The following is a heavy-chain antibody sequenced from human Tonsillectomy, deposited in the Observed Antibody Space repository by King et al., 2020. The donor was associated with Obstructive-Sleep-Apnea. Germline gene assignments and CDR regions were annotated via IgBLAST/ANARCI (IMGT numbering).Heavy chain of an antibody. CDR3: ARDRSVVVTDHWFDP. V-gene: IGHV4-39*07. J-gene: IGHJ5*02. D-gene: IGHD2-21*02. CDR1: GIPITSSSYK. Sequence: VQLQESGPGPVKPSETLSLTCTVSGIPITSSSYKWAWIRQSPGKGLEWIGTIYYSGNTHYNPSLKSRVTVSLDTSNNQFSLKMSSVTATDTAFYYCARDRSVVVTDHWFDPGGQGTLVTVSS. CDR2: IYYSGNT.